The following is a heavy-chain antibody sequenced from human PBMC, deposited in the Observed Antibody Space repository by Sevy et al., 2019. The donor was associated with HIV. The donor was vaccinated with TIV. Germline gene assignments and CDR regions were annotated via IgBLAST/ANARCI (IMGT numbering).Heavy chain of an antibody. Sequence: ATVKVSCKASGFTFSDYYMHWVRQAPGQGLERMGWFNPNNGDSRSTQKFQGRVTLTGDMSISTAYMELTRLRSDDTAIYFCTRDDLYSHPWEFDWWGHGALVAVSS. CDR3: TRDDLYSHPWEFDW. V-gene: IGHV1-2*02. CDR2: FNPNNGDS. J-gene: IGHJ4*01. CDR1: GFTFSDYY. D-gene: IGHD1-26*01.